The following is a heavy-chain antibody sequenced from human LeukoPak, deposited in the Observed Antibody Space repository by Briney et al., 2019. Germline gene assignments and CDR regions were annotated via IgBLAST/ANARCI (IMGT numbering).Heavy chain of an antibody. V-gene: IGHV4-39*07. CDR2: IYYSGST. CDR3: ARDRPDIVPTITWVSYYYYGMDV. J-gene: IGHJ6*02. Sequence: SETLSLTCTVSGGSISSSSYYWGWIRQPPGKGLEWIGSIYYSGSTYYNPSLKSRVTISVDTSKNQFSLSLTSVTAADTAVYYCARDRPDIVPTITWVSYYYYGMDVWGQGTTVTVSS. CDR1: GGSISSSSYY. D-gene: IGHD5-12*01.